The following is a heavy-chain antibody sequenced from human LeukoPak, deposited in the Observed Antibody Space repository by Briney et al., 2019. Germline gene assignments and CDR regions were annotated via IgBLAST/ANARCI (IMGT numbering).Heavy chain of an antibody. V-gene: IGHV1-46*01. CDR1: GYTFTSYY. Sequence: ASVKVSCKASGYTFTSYYMHWVRQAPGQGLEWMGIINPSGGSTSYAQKFQGRVTMTRDMSSSTVYMELSRLRSDDTAVYCCATRIQGIAVAGTPVWGQGTLVTVSS. J-gene: IGHJ4*02. D-gene: IGHD6-19*01. CDR2: INPSGGST. CDR3: ATRIQGIAVAGTPV.